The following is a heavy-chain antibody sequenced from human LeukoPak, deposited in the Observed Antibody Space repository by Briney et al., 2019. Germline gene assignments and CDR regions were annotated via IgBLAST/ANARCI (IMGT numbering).Heavy chain of an antibody. CDR3: ATSQSYYDSSGYYDY. V-gene: IGHV1-2*02. J-gene: IGHJ4*02. CDR2: INPNSGGT. Sequence: ASVKVSCKASGYTFTGSYMHWVRQAPGQGLEWMGWINPNSGGTNYAQKFQGRVTMTRDTSISTAYMELSRLRSDDTAVYYYATSQSYYDSSGYYDYWGQGTLVTVSS. CDR1: GYTFTGSY. D-gene: IGHD3-22*01.